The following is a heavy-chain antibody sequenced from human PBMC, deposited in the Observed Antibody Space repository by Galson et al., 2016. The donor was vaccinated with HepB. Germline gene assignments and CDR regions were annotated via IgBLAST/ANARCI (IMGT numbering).Heavy chain of an antibody. D-gene: IGHD3-9*01. CDR1: GFSLSSSTVG. CDR2: IYWDDGQ. CDR3: AHFLTGYYHFDF. Sequence: PALVKPTQTLTLTCAFSGFSLSSSTVGVGWARQPPGKALEWLALIYWDDGQRYSPSLRSRLTITKDTSKNQVVLTMTSMDPEDTATYYCAHFLTGYYHFDFWGQGTLVTVSS. J-gene: IGHJ4*02. V-gene: IGHV2-5*02.